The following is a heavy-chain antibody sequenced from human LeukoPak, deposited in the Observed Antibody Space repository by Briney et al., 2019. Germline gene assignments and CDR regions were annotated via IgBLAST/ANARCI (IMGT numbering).Heavy chain of an antibody. V-gene: IGHV3-53*01. D-gene: IGHD2-2*01. CDR2: IYSVGST. CDR1: GFTVSSNY. Sequence: GGSLRLSCAASGFTVSSNYITWVRQAPGKGLECVSVIYSVGSTYYADSVKGRFTFSRDNSKNILYLRMNSLRAEDTAVYYCAKVNVGEYCSSTSCYEEGAAFHIWGQGTMVTVSS. J-gene: IGHJ3*02. CDR3: AKVNVGEYCSSTSCYEEGAAFHI.